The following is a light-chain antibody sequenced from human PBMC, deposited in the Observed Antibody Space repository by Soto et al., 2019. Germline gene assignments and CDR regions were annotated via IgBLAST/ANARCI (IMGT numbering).Light chain of an antibody. Sequence: QSVLTQPASVSGSPGQSITISCTGTSSDVGTYNHVSWYQQHPGKAPQLIIYKVSNRPSGLSNRFSASKSGNTASLTISGLQAEDEADYYCCSFTTSSTLVFGTGTKVTVL. CDR3: CSFTTSSTLV. CDR2: KVS. V-gene: IGLV2-14*01. CDR1: SSDVGTYNH. J-gene: IGLJ1*01.